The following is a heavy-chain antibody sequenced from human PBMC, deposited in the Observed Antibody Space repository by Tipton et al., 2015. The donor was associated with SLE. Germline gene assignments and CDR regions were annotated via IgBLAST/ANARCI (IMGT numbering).Heavy chain of an antibody. J-gene: IGHJ4*02. D-gene: IGHD5-12*01. V-gene: IGHV4-39*07. CDR2: IYSSGSA. Sequence: TLSLTCTVSGGSINRGIYSWVWIRQPPGKGLEWVGNIYSSGSAYYNPSLKSRVTISLHTSKNQFSLKLSSVTAADTAVYYCASVNVVASIANFGGQVTLVTVSS. CDR1: GGSINRGIYS. CDR3: ASVNVVASIANF.